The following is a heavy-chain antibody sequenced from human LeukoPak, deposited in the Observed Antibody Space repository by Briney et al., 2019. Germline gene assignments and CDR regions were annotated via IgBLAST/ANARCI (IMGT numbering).Heavy chain of an antibody. Sequence: GGSLRLSCAASGFNFSSHAMSWVRQAPGKGLEWVSAISDSGGKTYYADSVKGRFTISRDNSKNTLYLQLNSLRAEDTAVYYCAKDRMVYDYWGQGTLVTVSS. CDR1: GFNFSSHA. CDR2: ISDSGGKT. V-gene: IGHV3-23*01. J-gene: IGHJ4*02. CDR3: AKDRMVYDY. D-gene: IGHD3-10*01.